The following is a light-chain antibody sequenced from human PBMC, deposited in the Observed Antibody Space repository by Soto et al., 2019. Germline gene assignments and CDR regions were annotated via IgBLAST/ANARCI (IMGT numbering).Light chain of an antibody. CDR2: GAS. CDR3: QRYNAWPIT. CDR1: QSVSSN. Sequence: EIVMTQSPATLSVSPGDRATLSCRAGQSVSSNLAWYQQKPGQAPRLLIYGASTRATSIPARFSGSGSGTEFTLTISSLQSEDFAVYYCQRYNAWPITFGQGTRLDIK. V-gene: IGKV3-15*01. J-gene: IGKJ5*01.